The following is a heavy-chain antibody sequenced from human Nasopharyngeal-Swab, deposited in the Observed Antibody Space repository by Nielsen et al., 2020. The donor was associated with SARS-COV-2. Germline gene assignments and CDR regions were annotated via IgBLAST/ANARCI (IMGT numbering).Heavy chain of an antibody. V-gene: IGHV3-7*01. D-gene: IGHD3-3*01. CDR2: IKQDGSEK. Sequence: WIRQPPGKGLEWVANIKQDGSEKYYVDSVKGRFTISRDSAKNSLYLQMNSLRAEDTAVYYCARVHRYYDFWSGYYTGSRGMDIWGQGTTVTVSS. J-gene: IGHJ6*02. CDR3: ARVHRYYDFWSGYYTGSRGMDI.